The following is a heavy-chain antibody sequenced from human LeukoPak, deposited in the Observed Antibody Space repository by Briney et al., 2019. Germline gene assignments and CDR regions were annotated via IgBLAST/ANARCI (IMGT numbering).Heavy chain of an antibody. V-gene: IGHV3-13*01. CDR3: ARGSCSSRSCYKRVNGLDV. CDR1: GFTFGNYD. Sequence: GGSLRLSCAASGFTFGNYDMHWVRQATGKGLEWVSAFHTAGDIHYSGSVKGRFATSRENAKNSFYLQMNNLRAGDTAVYYCARGSCSSRSCYKRVNGLDVWGQGTPVTVSS. J-gene: IGHJ6*02. D-gene: IGHD2-2*01. CDR2: FHTAGDI.